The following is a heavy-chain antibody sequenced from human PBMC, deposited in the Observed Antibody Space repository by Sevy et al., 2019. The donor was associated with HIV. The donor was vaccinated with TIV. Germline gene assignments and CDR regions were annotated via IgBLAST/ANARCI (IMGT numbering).Heavy chain of an antibody. D-gene: IGHD3-22*01. CDR2: IKSKTDGGTT. Sequence: GGSLRLSCAASGFTFSNAWMSWVRQAPGKGLEWVGRIKSKTDGGTTDYAAPVKGRFTISRDDSKTPLYLQMNSLKTEDTAVYYCTTLALNYYDSSGYEGGGYWGQVTLVTVSS. V-gene: IGHV3-15*01. CDR3: TTLALNYYDSSGYEGGGY. J-gene: IGHJ4*02. CDR1: GFTFSNAW.